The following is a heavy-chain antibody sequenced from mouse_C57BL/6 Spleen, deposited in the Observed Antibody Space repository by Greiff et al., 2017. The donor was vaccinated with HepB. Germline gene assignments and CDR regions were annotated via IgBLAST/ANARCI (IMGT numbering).Heavy chain of an antibody. CDR1: GFTFTDYY. CDR2: IRNKANGYTT. D-gene: IGHD4-1*01. J-gene: IGHJ4*01. CDR3: ARFWDDYAMDY. V-gene: IGHV7-3*01. Sequence: EVMLVESGGGLVQPGGSLSLSCAASGFTFTDYYMSWVRQPPGKALEWLGFIRNKANGYTTEYSASVKGRFTISRDNAQSILYLQMNALRAEDSATYSCARFWDDYAMDYWGQGTSVTVSS.